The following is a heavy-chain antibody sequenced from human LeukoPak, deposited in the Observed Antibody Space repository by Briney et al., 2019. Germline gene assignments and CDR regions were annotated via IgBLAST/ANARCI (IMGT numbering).Heavy chain of an antibody. CDR2: INPNSGGT. D-gene: IGHD3-16*02. CDR1: GYTFTGYY. CDR3: ASYGYTDAFDI. V-gene: IGHV1-2*02. Sequence: GASVKVSCKASGYTFTGYYMHWVRQAPGQGLEWMGWINPNSGGTNYAQKFQGRVTMTRDTSMSTAYMKLSRLRSDDAALYSCASYGYTDAFDIWGQGTMVTVSS. J-gene: IGHJ3*02.